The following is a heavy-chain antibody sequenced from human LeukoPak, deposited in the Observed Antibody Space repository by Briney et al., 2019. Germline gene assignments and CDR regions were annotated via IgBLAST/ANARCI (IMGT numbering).Heavy chain of an antibody. CDR2: ISYSSSYI. CDR3: ARIAVTYTFDY. D-gene: IGHD4-17*01. CDR1: GFTFSNYD. Sequence: GGSLRLSCAASGFTFSNYDMNWVRQAPGKGLEWVSSISYSSSYIYYADSVKGRFTISRDNAKNSLYLQMNSLRAEDTAVYYCARIAVTYTFDYWGQGTLVTVSS. V-gene: IGHV3-21*01. J-gene: IGHJ4*02.